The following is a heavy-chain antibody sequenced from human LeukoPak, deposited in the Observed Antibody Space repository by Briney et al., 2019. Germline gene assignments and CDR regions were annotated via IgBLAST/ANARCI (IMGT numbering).Heavy chain of an antibody. CDR3: ARLFSTAHY. Sequence: PGGSLRLSCAVSGFPFSSYEMNWVRQAPGKGLEWVSLISSSGSTIYYADSVKGRFTISRDNAKNSLYLQMNSPRAEDTAVYYCARLFSTAHYWGQGTLVTVSS. CDR1: GFPFSSYE. J-gene: IGHJ4*02. V-gene: IGHV3-48*03. D-gene: IGHD2-21*01. CDR2: ISSSGSTI.